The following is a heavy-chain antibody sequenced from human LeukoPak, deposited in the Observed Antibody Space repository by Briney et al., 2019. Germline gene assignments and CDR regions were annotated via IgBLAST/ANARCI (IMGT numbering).Heavy chain of an antibody. CDR2: IYTSGST. Sequence: SETLSLTCTVSGGPISSYYWSWIRQPAGKGLEWIGRIYTSGSTNYNPSLKSRVTMSVDTSKNQFSLKLSSVTAADTAVYYCAREQVGATIYYFDYWGQGTLVTVSS. CDR3: AREQVGATIYYFDY. D-gene: IGHD1-26*01. CDR1: GGPISSYY. V-gene: IGHV4-4*07. J-gene: IGHJ4*02.